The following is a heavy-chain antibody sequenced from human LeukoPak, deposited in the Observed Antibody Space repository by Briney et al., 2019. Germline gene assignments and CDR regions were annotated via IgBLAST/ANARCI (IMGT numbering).Heavy chain of an antibody. Sequence: SQTLSLTCSISGDSVSSNSAAWNWIRQSPSRGLEWLGRTYYRSKWYNDYAVSVKSQISINPDTSKNQFTLQLNSVTPEDTAVYYCARDQSPLQYSSSWQSNWFDPWGQGTLVTVSP. CDR2: TYYRSKWYN. CDR3: ARDQSPLQYSSSWQSNWFDP. J-gene: IGHJ5*02. D-gene: IGHD6-13*01. CDR1: GDSVSSNSAA. V-gene: IGHV6-1*01.